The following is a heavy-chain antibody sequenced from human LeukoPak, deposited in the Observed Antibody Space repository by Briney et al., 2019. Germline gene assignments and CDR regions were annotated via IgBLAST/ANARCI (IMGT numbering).Heavy chain of an antibody. J-gene: IGHJ6*02. CDR1: GYTFTSYY. CDR2: INPSGGST. V-gene: IGHV1-46*01. CDR3: ATVLTQNTSQYGMDV. Sequence: ASVKVSCKASGYTFTSYYMHWVRQAPGQGLEWMGIINPSGGSTSYAQKFQGRVTMTRDTSTSTVYMELSSLRSEDTAVYYCATVLTQNTSQYGMDVWGQGTTVTVSS. D-gene: IGHD4/OR15-4a*01.